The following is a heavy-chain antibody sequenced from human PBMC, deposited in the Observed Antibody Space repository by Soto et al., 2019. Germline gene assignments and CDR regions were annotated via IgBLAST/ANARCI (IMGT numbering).Heavy chain of an antibody. Sequence: EVQLVESGGDLVQPGGSLRLSCAASGFTFSTYWMHWVRQAPGKGLLWVSRIKTDGTYATYADSVKGRLTISRDNAKNTLYLQMTSLRVEDAAVYYCAAGGSGYYANWGQGTLVTVSS. CDR3: AAGGSGYYAN. V-gene: IGHV3-74*01. CDR1: GFTFSTYW. CDR2: IKTDGTYA. J-gene: IGHJ4*02. D-gene: IGHD3-22*01.